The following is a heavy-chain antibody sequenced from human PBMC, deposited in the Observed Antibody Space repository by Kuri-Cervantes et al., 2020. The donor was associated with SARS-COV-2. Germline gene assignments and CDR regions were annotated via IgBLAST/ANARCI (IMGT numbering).Heavy chain of an antibody. J-gene: IGHJ6*03. V-gene: IGHV3-23*01. CDR3: ATFYDFWSGPFTYYYYYMDV. CDR1: GFTFSSYA. Sequence: GESLKISCAASGFTFSSYAMSWVRQAPGKGLEWVSAISGSGGSTYYADSVKGRFTISRDNFKNTLYLQMNSLRAEDTAVYYCATFYDFWSGPFTYYYYYMDVWGKGTTVTVSS. CDR2: ISGSGGST. D-gene: IGHD3-3*01.